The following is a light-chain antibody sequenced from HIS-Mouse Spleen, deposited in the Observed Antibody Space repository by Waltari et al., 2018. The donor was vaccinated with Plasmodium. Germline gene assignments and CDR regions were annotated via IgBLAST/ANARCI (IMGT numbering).Light chain of an antibody. V-gene: IGLV2-23*03. CDR2: EGS. CDR3: CSYAGSSTFVV. J-gene: IGLJ2*01. Sequence: QSALTQPASVSGSPGQSITISCTGTSSDVGGYTFVSWYQQHPGKAPKLLIYEGSKRPSGVSNRFSGSKSGNTASLTISGLQAEDEADYYCCSYAGSSTFVVFGGGTKLTVL. CDR1: SSDVGGYTF.